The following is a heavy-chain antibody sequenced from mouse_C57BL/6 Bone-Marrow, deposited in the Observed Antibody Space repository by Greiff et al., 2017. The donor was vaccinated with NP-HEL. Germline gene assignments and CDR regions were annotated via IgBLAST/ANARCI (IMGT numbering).Heavy chain of an antibody. CDR2: IYPGDGDT. V-gene: IGHV1-80*01. CDR1: GYAFSSYW. CDR3: AITTVVATGAMDY. D-gene: IGHD1-1*01. J-gene: IGHJ4*01. Sequence: QLKESGAELVKPGASVKISCKASGYAFSSYWMNWVKQRPGKGLEWIGQIYPGDGDTNYNGKFKGKATLTADKSSSTAYMQLSSLTSEDSAVYFCAITTVVATGAMDYWGQGTSVTVSS.